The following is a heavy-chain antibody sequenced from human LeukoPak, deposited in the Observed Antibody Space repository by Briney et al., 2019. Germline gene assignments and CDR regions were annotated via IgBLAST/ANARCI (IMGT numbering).Heavy chain of an antibody. J-gene: IGHJ6*03. V-gene: IGHV4-61*02. CDR1: GGSISSGSYY. CDR3: AREKLYYYYYYMDV. CDR2: IYTSGST. Sequence: SQTLSLTCTVPGGSISSGSYYWSWIRQPAGKGLEWIGRIYTSGSTNYNPSLKSRVTISVDTSKNQFSLKLSSVTAADTAVYYCAREKLYYYYYYMDVWGKGTTVTVSS. D-gene: IGHD6-6*01.